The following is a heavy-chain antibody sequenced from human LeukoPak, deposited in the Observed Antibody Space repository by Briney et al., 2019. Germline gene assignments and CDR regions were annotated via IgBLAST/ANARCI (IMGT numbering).Heavy chain of an antibody. Sequence: TSETPSLTCTVSGGSISSSSYYWGWIRQPPGKGLEWIGSIYYSGSTYYNPSLKSRVTISVDTSKNQFSLKLSSVTAADTAVYYCARVPNNWNYLYYYMDVWGQGTTVTVSS. CDR3: ARVPNNWNYLYYYMDV. D-gene: IGHD1-20*01. J-gene: IGHJ6*03. V-gene: IGHV4-39*07. CDR1: GGSISSSSYY. CDR2: IYYSGST.